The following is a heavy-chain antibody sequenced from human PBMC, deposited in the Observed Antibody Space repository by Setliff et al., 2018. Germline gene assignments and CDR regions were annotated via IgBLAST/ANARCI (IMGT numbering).Heavy chain of an antibody. CDR1: GFTFSDKS. CDR3: AREGSIGWSQYFHH. Sequence: PGGSLRLSCETSGFTFSDKSFDWVRQAPGRGLEWVTFISYDGFKIYYAESVKGRFTISRDISTNTLFLEIDSLRSEDTGLYYCAREGSIGWSQYFHHWGQGTPVTVSS. CDR2: ISYDGFKI. J-gene: IGHJ1*01. V-gene: IGHV3-30*03. D-gene: IGHD6-19*01.